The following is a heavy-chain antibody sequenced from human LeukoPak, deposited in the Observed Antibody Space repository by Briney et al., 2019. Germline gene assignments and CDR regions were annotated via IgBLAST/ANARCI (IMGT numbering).Heavy chain of an antibody. CDR1: GFTVSSNY. D-gene: IGHD3-3*01. J-gene: IGHJ4*02. CDR2: IYSGGST. V-gene: IGHV3-66*02. Sequence: GSLRPSCAASGFTVSSNYMSWVRQAPGKGLEWVSVIYSGGSTYYADSVKGRFTISRDNSKNTLYLQMNSLRAEDTAVYYCARNVHGYYDFWSGYYSPIYYFDYWGQGTLVTVSS. CDR3: ARNVHGYYDFWSGYYSPIYYFDY.